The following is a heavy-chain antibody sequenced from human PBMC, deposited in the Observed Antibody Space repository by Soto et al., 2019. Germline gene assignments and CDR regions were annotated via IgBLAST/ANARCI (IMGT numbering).Heavy chain of an antibody. Sequence: GGSLRLSCAASGFTFSSYAMSWVRQAPGKGLEWVSAISGSGGSTYYADSVKGRFNISRDNSKNTLYLQMNSLRAEDTAVYYCAKDIQDYGSGGYWGQGTLVTVSS. CDR3: AKDIQDYGSGGY. CDR2: ISGSGGST. V-gene: IGHV3-23*01. J-gene: IGHJ4*02. D-gene: IGHD3-10*01. CDR1: GFTFSSYA.